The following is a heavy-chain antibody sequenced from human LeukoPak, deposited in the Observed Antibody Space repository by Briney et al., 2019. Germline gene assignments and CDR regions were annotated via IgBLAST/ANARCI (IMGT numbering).Heavy chain of an antibody. J-gene: IGHJ4*02. CDR2: IYKDGST. V-gene: IGHV3-66*01. CDR3: ARGGVRDCSSNSCYHD. Sequence: PGGSLRLSCAASGFTVVSNYMSWVRQAPGKGLEWVSIIYKDGSTYYADSVKGRITISRDNSKNALFLQMISLTAEDTAVYYCARGGVRDCSSNSCYHDWGQGTLVTVSS. CDR1: GFTVVSNY. D-gene: IGHD2-2*01.